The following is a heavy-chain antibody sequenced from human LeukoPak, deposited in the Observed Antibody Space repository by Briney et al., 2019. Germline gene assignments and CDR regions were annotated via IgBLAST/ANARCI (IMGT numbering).Heavy chain of an antibody. Sequence: SETLSLTCTVSGGSISSYYWSWIRQPPGKGLGWIGYIYYSGSTNYNPSLKSRVTISVDTSKNQFSLKLSSVTAADTAVYYCAREYGSGSSWGQGTLVTVSS. CDR1: GGSISSYY. V-gene: IGHV4-59*01. CDR3: AREYGSGSS. CDR2: IYYSGST. J-gene: IGHJ5*02. D-gene: IGHD3-10*01.